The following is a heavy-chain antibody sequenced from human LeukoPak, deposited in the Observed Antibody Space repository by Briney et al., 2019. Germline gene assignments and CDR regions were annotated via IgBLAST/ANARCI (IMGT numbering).Heavy chain of an antibody. Sequence: GKSLRLFCAASGFTFSNYAMHWVRQAPGKGLEGVAVTSYDESNKYYADSVKGRFTISRDNSKKTLYLQMNSLRGEDTAVYYCARDPEVVVAARGFGKVGWFDPWGQGTLVTVSS. CDR2: TSYDESNK. V-gene: IGHV3-30*04. CDR3: ARDPEVVVAARGFGKVGWFDP. D-gene: IGHD2-15*01. J-gene: IGHJ5*02. CDR1: GFTFSNYA.